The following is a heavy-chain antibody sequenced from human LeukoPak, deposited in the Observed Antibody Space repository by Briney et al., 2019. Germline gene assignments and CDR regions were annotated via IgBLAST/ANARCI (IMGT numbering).Heavy chain of an antibody. CDR3: VRDFRSADY. Sequence: GGSLRLSCAASGFTFSTYCMHWVRQAPGEGPMWVSRICPDGTVTNYADSVKARFIISRDNARNTVYLQMNSLRVEDTAVYYCVRDFRSADYWGQGTLVTVSS. CDR2: ICPDGTVT. J-gene: IGHJ4*02. CDR1: GFTFSTYC. V-gene: IGHV3-74*01.